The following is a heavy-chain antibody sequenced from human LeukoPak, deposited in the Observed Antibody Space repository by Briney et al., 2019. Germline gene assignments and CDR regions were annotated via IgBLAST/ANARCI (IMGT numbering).Heavy chain of an antibody. CDR3: AFGSSGYLDFDY. V-gene: IGHV4-31*03. Sequence: KSSETLSLTCTVSGGSISSGGYYWSWIRQHPGKGLESIGYIYYSGSTYYNPSLKSRVTISVDTSKNQFSLKLSSVTAADTAVYYCAFGSSGYLDFDYWGQGTLVTVSS. D-gene: IGHD3-22*01. CDR1: GGSISSGGYY. CDR2: IYYSGST. J-gene: IGHJ4*02.